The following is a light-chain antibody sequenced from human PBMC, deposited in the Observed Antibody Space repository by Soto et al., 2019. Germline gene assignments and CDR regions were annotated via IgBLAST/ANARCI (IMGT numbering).Light chain of an antibody. CDR2: DVS. CDR3: CSYTPTATLV. CDR1: SSDVGGYNY. J-gene: IGLJ2*01. V-gene: IGLV2-14*03. Sequence: QSALTQPASVSGSPGQSITISCTGTSSDVGGYNYVTWYQHHPGKVPKLMIFDVSNRPSRVSHRFSGSKSGNTASLTISGVQGEAEAYYYCCSYTPTATLVFGGGTQLTVL.